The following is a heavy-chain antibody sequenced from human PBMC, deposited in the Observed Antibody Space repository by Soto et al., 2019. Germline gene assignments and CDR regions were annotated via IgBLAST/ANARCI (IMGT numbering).Heavy chain of an antibody. V-gene: IGHV4-30-4*01. CDR3: ARGPSADKVDY. Sequence: QVQLQESGPGLVEPSQTLSLTCTVSGGSISSGGYYWSWIRQPPGKGLEWVGHIYNSGSTYSNPSLKSRVTISVGTSKNQFSLKLSSVTAADTAVYYCARGPSADKVDYWGQGTLVTVSS. J-gene: IGHJ4*02. CDR1: GGSISSGGYY. D-gene: IGHD3-3*01. CDR2: IYNSGST.